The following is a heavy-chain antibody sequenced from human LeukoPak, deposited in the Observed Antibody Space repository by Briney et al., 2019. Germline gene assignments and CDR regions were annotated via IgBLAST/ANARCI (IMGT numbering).Heavy chain of an antibody. V-gene: IGHV3-74*01. CDR1: GFTFSSYW. Sequence: GGSLRLSCAASGFTFSSYWMHWVRQAPGKGLVWVSRNKTDGSSTDYADSVKGRFTISRDNAKNTMYLQMNSLRAEDTAVYYCARGVSGTGPDIWGLGTMVTVSS. CDR2: NKTDGSST. D-gene: IGHD5/OR15-5a*01. J-gene: IGHJ3*02. CDR3: ARGVSGTGPDI.